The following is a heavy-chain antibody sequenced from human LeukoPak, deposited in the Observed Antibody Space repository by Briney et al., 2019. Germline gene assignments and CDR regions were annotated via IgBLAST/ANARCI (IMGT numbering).Heavy chain of an antibody. D-gene: IGHD3-10*01. V-gene: IGHV4-34*01. CDR2: TNHSGST. J-gene: IGHJ5*02. Sequence: PSETLSLTCAVYGGSFSGYYWSWIRQPPGKGLEWIGETNHSGSTNYNPSLKSRVTISVDTSKNQFSLKLSSVTAADTAVYYCARGIYYYGSGSYVSWFDPWGQGTLVTVSS. CDR1: GGSFSGYY. CDR3: ARGIYYYGSGSYVSWFDP.